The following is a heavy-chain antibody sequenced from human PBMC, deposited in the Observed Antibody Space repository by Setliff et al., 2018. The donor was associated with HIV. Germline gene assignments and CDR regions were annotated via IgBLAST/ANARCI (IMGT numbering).Heavy chain of an antibody. D-gene: IGHD3-10*01. J-gene: IGHJ5*02. V-gene: IGHV4-4*09. Sequence: PSETLSLTCTVSGGSISSSDYCWNWIRQPPGKGLEWIGFIFASGETKYNPSLQSRVTISIDTSKNQFSLKLSSVIAADTAMYYCARRIDNSGTFPDKNWFDPWGQGSPVTV. CDR3: ARRIDNSGTFPDKNWFDP. CDR2: IFASGET. CDR1: GGSISSSDYC.